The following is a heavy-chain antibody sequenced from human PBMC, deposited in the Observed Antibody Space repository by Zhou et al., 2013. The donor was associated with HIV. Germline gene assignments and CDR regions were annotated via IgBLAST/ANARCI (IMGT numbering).Heavy chain of an antibody. V-gene: IGHV1-69*05. J-gene: IGHJ5*02. CDR2: IIPIFGTA. D-gene: IGHD6-6*01. CDR3: ARDSSISSGGWFDP. CDR1: GGTFSSYA. Sequence: QVQLVQSGAEVKKPGSSVKVSCKASGGTFSSYAISWVRQAPGQGLEWMGGIIPIFGTANYAQKFQGRVTITTDESTSTVYMELSSLRSEDTAVYYCARDSSISSGGWFDPWGQGTLVTVSS.